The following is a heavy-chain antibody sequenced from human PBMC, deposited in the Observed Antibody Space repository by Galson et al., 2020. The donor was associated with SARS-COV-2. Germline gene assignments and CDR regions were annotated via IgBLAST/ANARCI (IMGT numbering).Heavy chain of an antibody. D-gene: IGHD5-18*01. J-gene: IGHJ2*01. CDR1: GFTFSSYA. CDR3: AKDLHGAMVAPYWYFDL. V-gene: IGHV3-23*01. CDR2: ISYSDGST. Sequence: QAGGSLRLSCAASGFTFSSYAMSWVRQAPGKGLEWVSTISYSDGSTYYANSVKGRFTISRDNSKNTLYLQMNSLRAEDTAVYYCAKDLHGAMVAPYWYFDLWGRGTLVTVSS.